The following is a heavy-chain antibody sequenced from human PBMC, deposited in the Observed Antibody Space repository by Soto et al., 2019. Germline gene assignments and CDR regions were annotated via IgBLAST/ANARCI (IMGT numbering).Heavy chain of an antibody. CDR1: GFTFSSYE. D-gene: IGHD3-3*01. Sequence: PGGSLRLSCAASGFTFSSYEMNWVRQAPGKGLEWVSYISSSGSTIYYADSVKGRFTISRDNAKNSLYLQMNSLRAEDTAVYYCAREIQYYDFWSGPNYYYGMDVWGQGTTVTVSS. CDR3: AREIQYYDFWSGPNYYYGMDV. V-gene: IGHV3-48*03. CDR2: ISSSGSTI. J-gene: IGHJ6*02.